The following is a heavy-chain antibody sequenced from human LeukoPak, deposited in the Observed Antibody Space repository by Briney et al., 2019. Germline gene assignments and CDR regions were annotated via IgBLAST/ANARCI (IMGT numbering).Heavy chain of an antibody. CDR2: IYPGDSDT. J-gene: IGHJ4*02. CDR1: GYSFTSNW. V-gene: IGHV5-51*01. D-gene: IGHD2-2*01. Sequence: GESLKISCKASGYSFTSNWIAWVRQTPGKGLEWMGIIYPGDSDTRYGPSFQGQVTISADKSISTAWLQWSSLKASDTAMYYCTRVGGTVVVPAAIDYWGQGTLVTVSS. CDR3: TRVGGTVVVPAAIDY.